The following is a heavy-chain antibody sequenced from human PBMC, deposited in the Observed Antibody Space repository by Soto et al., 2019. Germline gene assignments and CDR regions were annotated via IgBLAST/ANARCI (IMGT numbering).Heavy chain of an antibody. V-gene: IGHV1-18*04. D-gene: IGHD4-17*01. CDR2: ISAYNGNT. CDR3: AASQDYGVVDAFDI. Sequence: ASVKVSCKASGYTFTSYGISWVRQAPGQGLEWMGWISAYNGNTNYAQKLQGRVTMTTDTSTSTAYMELRSLRSDDTAVYYCAASQDYGVVDAFDIWGQGTMVTVSS. J-gene: IGHJ3*02. CDR1: GYTFTSYG.